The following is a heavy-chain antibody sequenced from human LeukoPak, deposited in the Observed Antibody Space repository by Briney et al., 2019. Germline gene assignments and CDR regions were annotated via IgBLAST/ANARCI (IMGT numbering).Heavy chain of an antibody. CDR2: ISSSSSYI. Sequence: GGSLRLSCAASAFTFSSYAMNWVRQAPGKGLEWVSSISSSSSYIYYADSVKGRFTISRDNAKNSLYLQMNSLRAEDTAVYYCARGAHYAYYYYGMDVWGQGTTVTVSS. D-gene: IGHD4-17*01. V-gene: IGHV3-21*01. CDR3: ARGAHYAYYYYGMDV. CDR1: AFTFSSYA. J-gene: IGHJ6*02.